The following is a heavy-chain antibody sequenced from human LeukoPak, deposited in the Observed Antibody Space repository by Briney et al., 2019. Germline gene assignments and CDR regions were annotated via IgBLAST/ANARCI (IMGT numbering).Heavy chain of an antibody. CDR1: GGSINNYY. D-gene: IGHD3-9*01. V-gene: IGHV4-4*07. J-gene: IGHJ3*02. CDR3: ARSALSGFDI. CDR2: FYASGTT. Sequence: SSETLSLTCIMSGGSINNYYWSWIRQPAGKGPEWIGRFYASGTTYYNPALNSRAAVSMDMSKNHFSLKLTSVTAADTAVYYCARSALSGFDIWGQGTMGTVSS.